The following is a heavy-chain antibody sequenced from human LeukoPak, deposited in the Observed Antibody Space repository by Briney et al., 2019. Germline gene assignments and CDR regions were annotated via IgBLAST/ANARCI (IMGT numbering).Heavy chain of an antibody. CDR3: ARDSSPVRYFDWSYYYYGMDV. D-gene: IGHD3-9*01. J-gene: IGHJ6*02. V-gene: IGHV1-18*01. Sequence: GASVKVSCKASGYTFTSYGISWVRQAPGQGLEWMGWISSYNGNTNYAQKLQGRVTMSTDTSTSTAYMELSSLRSEDTAVYYCARDSSPVRYFDWSYYYYGMDVWGQGTTVTVSS. CDR2: ISSYNGNT. CDR1: GYTFTSYG.